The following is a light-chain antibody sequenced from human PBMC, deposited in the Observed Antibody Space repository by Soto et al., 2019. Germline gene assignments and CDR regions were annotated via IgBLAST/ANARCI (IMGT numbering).Light chain of an antibody. CDR3: QQYGSSRT. J-gene: IGKJ1*01. CDR1: QSVSSSY. Sequence: EIVLTQSPGTLSLSPGERATLSCRASQSVSSSYLAWYQHKPGQAPRLLIYGASSRANGIPDRFSGSGSGKDFTLTISRLEPEDVAVYYCQQYGSSRTFGQGTKVEIK. V-gene: IGKV3-20*01. CDR2: GAS.